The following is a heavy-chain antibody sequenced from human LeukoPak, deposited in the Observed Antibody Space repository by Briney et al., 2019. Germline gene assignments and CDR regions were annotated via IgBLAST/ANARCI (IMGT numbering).Heavy chain of an antibody. J-gene: IGHJ4*02. CDR3: ARDSAPNFGY. CDR1: GFTFSSYS. CDR2: ISSSSSYI. V-gene: IGHV3-21*01. Sequence: GGSLRLSCAASGFTFSSYSMNWVRQAPGKGLEWVSSISSSSSYIYYADSVKGRFTISRDNAKNSLYLQMSSLRAEDTAVYYCARDSAPNFGYWGQGTLVTVSS.